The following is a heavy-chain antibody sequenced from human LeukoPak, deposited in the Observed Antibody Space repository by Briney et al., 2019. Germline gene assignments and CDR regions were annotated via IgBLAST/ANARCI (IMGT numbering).Heavy chain of an antibody. CDR2: IMPIFGTP. CDR3: ARVSGSVGAAYFDY. J-gene: IGHJ4*02. CDR1: GGTFSRNV. V-gene: IGHV1-69*01. D-gene: IGHD1-26*01. Sequence: SVKVSCKASGGTFSRNVISWVRQAPGQGLEWMGGIMPIFGTPNYEPKFQGRVTITADESTSTAYMELSSLRSEDTAVYYCARVSGSVGAAYFDYWGQGTLVTVSS.